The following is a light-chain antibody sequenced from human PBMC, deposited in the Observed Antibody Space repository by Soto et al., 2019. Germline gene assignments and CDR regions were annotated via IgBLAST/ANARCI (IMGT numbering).Light chain of an antibody. V-gene: IGLV2-23*02. CDR3: SSYAGFRSYG. J-gene: IGLJ1*01. CDR1: SSDVGSYNL. CDR2: EVT. Sequence: QSALTQPASVSGSPGQSITISCTGTSSDVGSYNLVSWYQQYPGKAPKLMIYEVTKRPSGVSDRFSGSKSGNTASLTISGLQADDKADYYCSSYAGFRSYGFGTGTKLTVL.